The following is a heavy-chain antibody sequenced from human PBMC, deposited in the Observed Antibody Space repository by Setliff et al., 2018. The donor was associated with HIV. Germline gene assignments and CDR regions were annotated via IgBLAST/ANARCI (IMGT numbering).Heavy chain of an antibody. CDR1: GYTLTELS. CDR3: ARASRGGYYDSSAYAY. V-gene: IGHV1-24*01. D-gene: IGHD3-22*01. Sequence: ASVKVSCKLSGYTLTELSMHWVRQAPGEGLEWMGGFDPEDGETYYADSVKGRFTISRDNAKNSLYLQMNSLRAEDTAVYYCARASRGGYYDSSAYAYWGQGTLVTVSS. CDR2: FDPEDGET. J-gene: IGHJ4*02.